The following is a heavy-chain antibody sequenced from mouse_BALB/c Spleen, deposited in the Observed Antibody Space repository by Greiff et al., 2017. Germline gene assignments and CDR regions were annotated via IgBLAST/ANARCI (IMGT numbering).Heavy chain of an antibody. D-gene: IGHD2-10*01. Sequence: VHVKQSGAELVKPGASVKLSCTASGFNIKDTYMHWVKQRPEQGLEWIGRIDPANGNTKYDPKFQGKATITADTSSNTAYLQLSSLTSEDTAVYYCALLWSFDVWGAGTTVTVSS. CDR1: GFNIKDTY. J-gene: IGHJ1*01. CDR2: IDPANGNT. V-gene: IGHV14-3*02. CDR3: ALLWSFDV.